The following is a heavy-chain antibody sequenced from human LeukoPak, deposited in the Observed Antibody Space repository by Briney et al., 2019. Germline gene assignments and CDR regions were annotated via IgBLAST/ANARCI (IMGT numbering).Heavy chain of an antibody. J-gene: IGHJ6*02. V-gene: IGHV4-59*01. CDR3: ARGVAGYYDMDV. D-gene: IGHD5/OR15-5a*01. CDR1: GDSISTYY. Sequence: SETLSLTCTVSGDSISTYYWSWIRQPPGKGLEWIGYMYYSGSTNYSPSLKSRVTISLDTPKNQFSLRLNSVTAADTAVYYCARGVAGYYDMDVWGQGTTVTVSS. CDR2: MYYSGST.